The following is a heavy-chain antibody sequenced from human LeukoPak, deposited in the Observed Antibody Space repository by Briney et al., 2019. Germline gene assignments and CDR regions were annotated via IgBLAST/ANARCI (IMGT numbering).Heavy chain of an antibody. CDR3: ARSPPNCGGDCYSVY. J-gene: IGHJ4*02. CDR1: GGTFSSYA. Sequence: ASVKVSCKASGGTFSSYAISWVRQAPGQGLEWMGGIIPILGIANYAQKFQGRVTITTDESTSTAYMELSSLKSEDTAMYYCARSPPNCGGDCYSVYWGQGTLVTVSS. V-gene: IGHV1-69*10. D-gene: IGHD2-21*02. CDR2: IIPILGIA.